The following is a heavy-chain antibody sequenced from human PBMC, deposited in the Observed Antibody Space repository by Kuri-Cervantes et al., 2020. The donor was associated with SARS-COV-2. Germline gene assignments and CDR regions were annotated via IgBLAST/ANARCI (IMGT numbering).Heavy chain of an antibody. J-gene: IGHJ4*02. CDR1: GYSISSGYY. CDR3: ARGSNYDFWSGYSTFDY. D-gene: IGHD3-3*01. V-gene: IGHV4-61*01. CDR2: IYYSGST. Sequence: GSLRLSCAVSGYSISSGYYWSWIRQPPGKGLEWIGYIYYSGSTNYNPSLKSRVTISVDTSKNQLSLKLSSVTAADTAVYYCARGSNYDFWSGYSTFDYWGQGTLVTVSS.